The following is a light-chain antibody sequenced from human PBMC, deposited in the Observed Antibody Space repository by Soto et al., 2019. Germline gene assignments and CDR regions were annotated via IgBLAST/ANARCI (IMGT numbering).Light chain of an antibody. V-gene: IGKV1-9*01. Sequence: DIQMTQSPSFLSASLGDRVTITCRASQGINRFLAWYQQKPGKAPKLLIYAASTLQSGVPSRFSGSGSGTDFTLTISCLQSEDFATYYCQQYYSYPPFTFGQGTRLEIK. CDR1: QGINRF. CDR3: QQYYSYPPFT. CDR2: AAS. J-gene: IGKJ5*01.